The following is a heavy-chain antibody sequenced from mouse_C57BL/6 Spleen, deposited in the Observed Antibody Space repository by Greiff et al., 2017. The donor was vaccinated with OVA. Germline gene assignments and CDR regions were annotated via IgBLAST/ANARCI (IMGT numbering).Heavy chain of an antibody. CDR1: GYTFTSYW. J-gene: IGHJ3*01. Sequence: VQLQQPGAELVKPGASVKLSCKASGYTFTSYWMQWVKQRPGQGLEWIGEIDPSDSYTNYNQKFKGKATLTVDTSSSTAYMQLSSLTSEDSAVYYCASTVVPFAYWGQGTLVTVSA. V-gene: IGHV1-50*01. CDR2: IDPSDSYT. D-gene: IGHD1-1*01. CDR3: ASTVVPFAY.